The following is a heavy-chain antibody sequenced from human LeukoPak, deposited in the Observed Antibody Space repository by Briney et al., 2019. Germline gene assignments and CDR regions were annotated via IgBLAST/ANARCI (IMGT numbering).Heavy chain of an antibody. V-gene: IGHV4-39*01. CDR1: GGSISSSTYY. J-gene: IGHJ3*01. Sequence: PSETLSLTCTVSGGSISSSTYYWVWIRQPPGKGLEWIATIYYSGSTYYNPSLKSRFTISVDTSNNQFSPTLSSVTAADTAVYYCARHSDYVGDSSLDTDAFDVWGRGTMVTVSS. CDR2: IYYSGST. D-gene: IGHD4-23*01. CDR3: ARHSDYVGDSSLDTDAFDV.